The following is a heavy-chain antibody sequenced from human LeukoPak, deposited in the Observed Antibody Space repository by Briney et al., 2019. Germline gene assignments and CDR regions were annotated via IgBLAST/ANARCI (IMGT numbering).Heavy chain of an antibody. CDR2: ISYSSSTI. CDR1: AFPFSSYS. J-gene: IGHJ5*02. CDR3: ASAGSTTLSRWFDH. V-gene: IGHV3-48*02. D-gene: IGHD1-1*01. Sequence: PGGSLRLSCAASAFPFSSYSMTWVRQAPGKGLEWLSYISYSSSTIFYAESVKGRLTISRDNAKNSLYLQMNSLRDEDTAVYYCASAGSTTLSRWFDHWGQGSLVTVSS.